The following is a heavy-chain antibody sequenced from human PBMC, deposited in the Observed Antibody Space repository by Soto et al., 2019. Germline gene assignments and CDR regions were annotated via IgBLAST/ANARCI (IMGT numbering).Heavy chain of an antibody. V-gene: IGHV4-34*01. CDR1: GGSFSGYY. Sequence: QVQLQQWGAGLSKPSETLSLTCAVYGGSFSGYYWSWIRQPPGKGLEWIGEIDHSGGTNYNPSLKSRVPISVDPSKNQSSLKLSSVTAADTAVYYCARGRLGGAANWGQGTLVTVSS. D-gene: IGHD3-16*01. CDR2: IDHSGGT. J-gene: IGHJ4*02. CDR3: ARGRLGGAAN.